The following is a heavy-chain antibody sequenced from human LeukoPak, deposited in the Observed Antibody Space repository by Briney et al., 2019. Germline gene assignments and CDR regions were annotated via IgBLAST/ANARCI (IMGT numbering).Heavy chain of an antibody. CDR2: ISYDGSNK. Sequence: GGSLRLSCAASGFTFSSYGMHWVCQAPGRGLGWVAVISYDGSNKYYADSVKGRFTISRDNSKNTLYLQMNSLRAEDTAVYYCAREVAVITSGMDVWGQGTTVTVSS. CDR3: AREVAVITSGMDV. V-gene: IGHV3-30*03. D-gene: IGHD3-22*01. CDR1: GFTFSSYG. J-gene: IGHJ6*02.